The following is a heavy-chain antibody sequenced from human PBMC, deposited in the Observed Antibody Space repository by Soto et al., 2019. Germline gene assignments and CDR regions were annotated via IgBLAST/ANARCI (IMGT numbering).Heavy chain of an antibody. J-gene: IGHJ6*02. V-gene: IGHV4-31*03. CDR2: IYYGGST. CDR3: ARHNYDSSGTAVDV. CDR1: GGSISSGNYY. D-gene: IGHD3-22*01. Sequence: QVQLQESGPGLVKPSQTLSLTCTVSGGSISSGNYYWSWIRQHPGKGLEWIGYIYYGGSTYYNPSLKGRVTISVDTSKNQFSLKLSSVTAADTAVYYCARHNYDSSGTAVDVWGQGTTVTVSS.